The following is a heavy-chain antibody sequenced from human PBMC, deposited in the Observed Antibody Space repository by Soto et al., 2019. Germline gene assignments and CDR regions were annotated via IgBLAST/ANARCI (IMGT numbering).Heavy chain of an antibody. CDR3: VRAADFWSGFEYYYYGMDV. Sequence: PVGSLRLSCAASGFTVSSKYMSWVRQAPGKGLEWVSVIYGGGRTYYADSVKGRFTISRDNSKNTLYLQMNSLRAEDTAVYYCVRAADFWSGFEYYYYGMDVWGQGTTVTVSS. CDR1: GFTVSSKY. CDR2: IYGGGRT. J-gene: IGHJ6*02. D-gene: IGHD3-3*01. V-gene: IGHV3-53*01.